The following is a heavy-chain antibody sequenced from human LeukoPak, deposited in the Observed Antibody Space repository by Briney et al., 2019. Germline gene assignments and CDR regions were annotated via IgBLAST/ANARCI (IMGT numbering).Heavy chain of an antibody. CDR2: IKDDGSEE. CDR1: GFTFSPYW. CDR3: ARLAPYYGTGII. V-gene: IGHV3-7*01. D-gene: IGHD3-10*01. J-gene: IGHJ3*02. Sequence: GGSLRLSCAASGFTFSPYWMSWVRQAPGKGLEWVATIKDDGSEEYYVDSVEGRFTISRDNAKKSLYLQMGSLRAEDTAVYFCARLAPYYGTGIIWGQGAVVTVSS.